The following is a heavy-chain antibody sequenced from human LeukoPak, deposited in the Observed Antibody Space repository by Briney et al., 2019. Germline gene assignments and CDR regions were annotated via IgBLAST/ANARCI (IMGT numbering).Heavy chain of an antibody. Sequence: GRSLRLSCAASGFTFSSYGMHWVRQAPGKGLEWVAVISYDGSNKYYADSVKGRFTISRDNSKNTLYLQMNSLRAEDTAVYYCAREDYGDYDPLFDYWGQGTLVTVSS. J-gene: IGHJ4*02. CDR1: GFTFSSYG. CDR2: ISYDGSNK. D-gene: IGHD4-17*01. CDR3: AREDYGDYDPLFDY. V-gene: IGHV3-30*03.